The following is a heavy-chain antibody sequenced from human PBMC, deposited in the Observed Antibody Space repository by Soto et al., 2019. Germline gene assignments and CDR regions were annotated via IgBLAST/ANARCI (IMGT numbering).Heavy chain of an antibody. CDR1: GYIFTNQW. D-gene: IGHD2-15*01. Sequence: GESLKISCEGSGYIFTNQWINWVRQVPGKGLEWMGNIDPSDSHTNYSPSFQGHVTISIDKSIRTAYLQWTRLKASDTAIYYCASGRWNLHFHYRGQGSLGTVSS. CDR2: IDPSDSHT. CDR3: ASGRWNLHFHY. V-gene: IGHV5-10-1*01. J-gene: IGHJ4*02.